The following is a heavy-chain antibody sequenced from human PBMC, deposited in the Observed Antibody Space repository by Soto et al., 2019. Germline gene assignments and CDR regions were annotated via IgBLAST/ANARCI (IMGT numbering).Heavy chain of an antibody. V-gene: IGHV4-30-2*01. J-gene: IGHJ6*02. D-gene: IGHD7-27*01. CDR1: GCSISSGGYS. Sequence: PSETLSLTCAVSGCSISSGGYSWSWIRQPPGKGLEWIGYIYHSGSTYYNPSLKSRVTISVDRSKNQFSLKLSSVTAADTAVYYCARARANWGVYGMDVWGQGNTVTVSS. CDR3: ARARANWGVYGMDV. CDR2: IYHSGST.